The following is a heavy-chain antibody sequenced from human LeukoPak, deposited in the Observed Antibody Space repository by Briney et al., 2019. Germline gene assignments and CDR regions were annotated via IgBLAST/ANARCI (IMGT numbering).Heavy chain of an antibody. CDR3: ARETYSGSYPYYFDY. D-gene: IGHD1-26*01. Sequence: SETLSLTCTVSGGSISSYYWSWIRQPPGKGLEWIGYIYYSGSTNYNPSLKSRVTISVDTSKNQFSLKLSSVTAADTAVYYCARETYSGSYPYYFDYWGQGTLVTVSS. CDR2: IYYSGST. V-gene: IGHV4-59*01. J-gene: IGHJ4*02. CDR1: GGSISSYY.